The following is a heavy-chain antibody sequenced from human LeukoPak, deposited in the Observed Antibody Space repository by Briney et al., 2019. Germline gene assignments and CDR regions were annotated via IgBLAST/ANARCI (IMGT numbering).Heavy chain of an antibody. V-gene: IGHV3-53*04. D-gene: IGHD6-13*01. J-gene: IGHJ4*02. CDR1: GFTVSSNY. CDR3: ARGIAAAGTWYFDY. CDR2: IYSGGST. Sequence: GGSLRLSCAASGFTVSSNYMSWVRQAPGKGVEWVSVIYSGGSTYYADSVKGRFTISRHNSKNTLYLQMNSLRADATAVYYCARGIAAAGTWYFDYWGQGTLVTVSS.